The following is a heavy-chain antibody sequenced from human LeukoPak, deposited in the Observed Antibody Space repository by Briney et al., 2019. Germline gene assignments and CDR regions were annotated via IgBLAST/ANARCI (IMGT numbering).Heavy chain of an antibody. CDR1: GGSFSGYY. Sequence: SETLSLTCAVYGGSFSGYYWSWIRQPPGKGLEWIGEINHSGSTNYNPSLKSRVTISVDTSKNQFSLKLSSVTAADTAVYYCAREYTALAFRDSPAHFDYWGQGTLVTVSS. CDR2: INHSGST. CDR3: AREYTALAFRDSPAHFDY. D-gene: IGHD3-3*02. V-gene: IGHV4-34*01. J-gene: IGHJ4*02.